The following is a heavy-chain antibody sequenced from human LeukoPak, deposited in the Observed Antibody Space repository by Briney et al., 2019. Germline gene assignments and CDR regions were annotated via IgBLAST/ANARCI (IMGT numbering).Heavy chain of an antibody. D-gene: IGHD5-18*01. CDR1: GYTLTELS. Sequence: ASVKVSCKVSGYTLTELSMHWVRQAPGKGLEWMGGFDPEDGETIYAQKFQGRVTMTEDTSTDTAYMELSSLRSEDTAVYYCATYSPDTPMVKYYFDYWGQETLVTVSS. J-gene: IGHJ4*02. CDR2: FDPEDGET. CDR3: ATYSPDTPMVKYYFDY. V-gene: IGHV1-24*01.